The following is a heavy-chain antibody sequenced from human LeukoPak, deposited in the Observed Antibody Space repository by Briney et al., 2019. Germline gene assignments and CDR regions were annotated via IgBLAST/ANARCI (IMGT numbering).Heavy chain of an antibody. V-gene: IGHV3-20*04. CDR1: GFTFDDYG. D-gene: IGHD3-9*01. CDR3: AKVSRYFDWFTTEFDY. J-gene: IGHJ4*02. CDR2: ITWNGDSK. Sequence: PGGSLRLSCAASGFTFDDYGMSWVRQAPGKGLEWVSGITWNGDSKGYADSVKGRFTISRDNAKNSLYLQMNSLRAEDTALYYCAKVSRYFDWFTTEFDYWGQGTLVTVSS.